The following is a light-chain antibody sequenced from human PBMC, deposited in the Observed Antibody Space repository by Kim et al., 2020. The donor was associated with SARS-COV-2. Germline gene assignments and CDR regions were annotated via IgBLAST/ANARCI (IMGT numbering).Light chain of an antibody. Sequence: SYELTQPLSVSVSLGQTARITCGGNNIGSKNVRWYQQKPGQAPVLVIYRDSNRPSGIPERFSGSNSGNTATLTISRAQAGDEADYYCQAWDSSTAWVFGG. V-gene: IGLV3-9*01. CDR2: RDS. CDR1: NIGSKN. CDR3: QAWDSSTAWV. J-gene: IGLJ3*02.